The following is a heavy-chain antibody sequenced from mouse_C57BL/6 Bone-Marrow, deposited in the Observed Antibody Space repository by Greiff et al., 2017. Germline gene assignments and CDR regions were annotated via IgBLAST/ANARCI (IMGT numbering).Heavy chain of an antibody. V-gene: IGHV5-9-1*02. CDR3: TSAPNGYCDV. J-gene: IGHJ1*03. CDR2: ISSGGDYI. Sequence: EVMLVESGEGLVKPGGSLKLSCAASGFTFSSYAMSWVRQTPEKRLEWVAYISSGGDYIYYADTVKGRFTISRDNAKNTLYLQMSSLKSEDTAMYFCTSAPNGYCDVWGTGTTVTVSA. CDR1: GFTFSSYA.